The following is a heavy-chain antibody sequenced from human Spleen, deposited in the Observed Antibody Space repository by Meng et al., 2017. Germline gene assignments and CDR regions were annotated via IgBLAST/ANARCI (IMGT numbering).Heavy chain of an antibody. V-gene: IGHV3-9*01. J-gene: IGHJ2*01. D-gene: IGHD1-26*01. CDR1: GFTFDDYA. CDR3: AKGRIVGGDFDV. CDR2: ISWNSGSI. Sequence: SLKISCAASGFTFDDYAMHWVRQAPGKGLEWVSGISWNSGSIGYADSVKGRFTISRDNAKNSLYLQMNRLRAEDTYLYYCAKGRIVGGDFDVWGRGTLVTVSS.